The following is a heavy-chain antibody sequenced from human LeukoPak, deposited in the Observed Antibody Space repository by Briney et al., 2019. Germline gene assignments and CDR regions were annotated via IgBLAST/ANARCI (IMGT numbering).Heavy chain of an antibody. CDR1: GGSISSGGYY. CDR3: ARDWDSSSSGNYYYYYYMDV. D-gene: IGHD6-6*01. J-gene: IGHJ6*03. V-gene: IGHV4-61*08. Sequence: SETLSLTCTVSGGSISSGGYYWSWIRQHPGKGLEWIGYIYYSGSTNYNPSLKSRVTISVDTSKNQFSLKLSSVTAADTAVYYCARDWDSSSSGNYYYYYYMDVWGKGTTVTVSS. CDR2: IYYSGST.